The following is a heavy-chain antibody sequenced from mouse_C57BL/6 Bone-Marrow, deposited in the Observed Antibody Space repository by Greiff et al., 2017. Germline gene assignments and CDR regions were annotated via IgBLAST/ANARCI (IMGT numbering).Heavy chain of an antibody. CDR1: GYTFTDYY. CDR2: IFPGSGST. J-gene: IGHJ2*01. Sequence: QVQLKESGPELVKPGASVKISCKASGYTFTDYYINWVKQRPGQGLEWIGWIFPGSGSTYYNEKFKGKDTLTVDKSSSTAYMLLSSLTSEDSAVYVCARWGGFPYYFDYWGQGTTLTVSS. CDR3: ARWGGFPYYFDY. V-gene: IGHV1-75*01.